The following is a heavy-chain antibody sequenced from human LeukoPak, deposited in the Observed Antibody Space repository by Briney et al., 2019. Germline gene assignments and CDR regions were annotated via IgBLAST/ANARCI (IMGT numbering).Heavy chain of an antibody. CDR2: MNPNSGNT. CDR3: ARGCRVRGVITGYGMDV. J-gene: IGHJ6*02. CDR1: GYTFTSYD. V-gene: IGHV1-8*01. Sequence: GASVKVSCKASGYTFTSYDINWVRQATGQGIEWMGWMNPNSGNTGYAQKFQGRVTMTRNTSISTAYMELSSLRSEDTAVYYCARGCRVRGVITGYGMDVWGQGTTVTVSS. D-gene: IGHD3-10*02.